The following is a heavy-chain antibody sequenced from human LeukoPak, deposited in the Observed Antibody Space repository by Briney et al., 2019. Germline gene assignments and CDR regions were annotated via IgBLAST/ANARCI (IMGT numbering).Heavy chain of an antibody. CDR2: ISGSGGGT. CDR3: AKAGFGDLDY. D-gene: IGHD3-10*01. Sequence: GRSLRLSCAASGFTFSSYGMHWVRQAPGKGLELEWVSAISGSGGGTYYADSVKGRFTISRDNSKNTLYLQMNSLRAEDTAVYYCAKAGFGDLDYWGQGTLVTVSS. CDR1: GFTFSSYG. V-gene: IGHV3-23*01. J-gene: IGHJ4*02.